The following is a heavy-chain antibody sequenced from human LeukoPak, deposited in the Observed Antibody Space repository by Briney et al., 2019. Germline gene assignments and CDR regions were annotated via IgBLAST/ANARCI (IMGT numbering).Heavy chain of an antibody. CDR2: IYYSGST. CDR1: GSSISSSSYY. D-gene: IGHD6-13*01. V-gene: IGHV4-39*07. J-gene: IGHJ3*02. CDR3: ARAGSWGDAFDI. Sequence: SETLSLTCTVSGSSISSSSYYWGWIRQPPGKGLEWIGSIYYSGSTYYNPSLKSRVTISVDTPKNQFSLKLSSVTAADTAVYYCARAGSWGDAFDIWGQGTMVTVSS.